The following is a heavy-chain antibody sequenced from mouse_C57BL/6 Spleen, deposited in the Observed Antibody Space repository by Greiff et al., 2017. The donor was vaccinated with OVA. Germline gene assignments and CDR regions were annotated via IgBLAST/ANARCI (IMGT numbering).Heavy chain of an antibody. CDR3: ARRDYSNLFAY. CDR1: GYTFTDYN. CDR2: INPNNGGT. D-gene: IGHD2-5*01. J-gene: IGHJ3*01. V-gene: IGHV1-18*01. Sequence: EVQLQQSGPELVKPGASVKIPCKASGYTFTDYNMDWVKQSHGKSLEWIGDINPNNGGTIYNQKFKGKATLTVDKSSSTAYMELRSLTSEDTAVYYCARRDYSNLFAYWGQGTLVTVSA.